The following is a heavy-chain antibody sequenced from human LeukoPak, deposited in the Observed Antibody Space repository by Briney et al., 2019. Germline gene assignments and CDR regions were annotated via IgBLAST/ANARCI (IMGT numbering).Heavy chain of an antibody. CDR3: ARDYRITMVRGVIITHAFDI. CDR2: IYYIGST. D-gene: IGHD3-10*01. J-gene: IGHJ3*02. CDR1: GGSISSYY. V-gene: IGHV4-59*01. Sequence: SETLSLTCTVSGGSISSYYWSWIRQPPGKGLEWIGYIYYIGSTNYNPPLKSRVTISVDTSKNQFSLKLSSVTAADTAVYYCARDYRITMVRGVIITHAFDIWGQGTMVTVSS.